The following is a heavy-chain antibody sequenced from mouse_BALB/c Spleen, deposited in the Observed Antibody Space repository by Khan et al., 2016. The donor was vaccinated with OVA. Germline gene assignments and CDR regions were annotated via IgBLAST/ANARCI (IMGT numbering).Heavy chain of an antibody. Sequence: VQLQQPGPGLVKPSQSLSLTCTVTGYSITSGYAWNWIRQFPGNKLEWMGYISYSGVTSYTPSLKSRISITRDTSKNQFFLQLNSVTTEDTATYYCARGNYYGYYFDYGGQGTTLTVSS. J-gene: IGHJ2*01. CDR3: ARGNYYGYYFDY. D-gene: IGHD1-1*01. V-gene: IGHV3-2*02. CDR1: GYSITSGYA. CDR2: ISYSGVT.